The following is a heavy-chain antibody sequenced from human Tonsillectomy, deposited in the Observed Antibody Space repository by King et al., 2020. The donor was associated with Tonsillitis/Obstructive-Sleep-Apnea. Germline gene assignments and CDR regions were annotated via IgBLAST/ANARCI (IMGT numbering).Heavy chain of an antibody. CDR1: GFTFSSYE. J-gene: IGHJ5*02. D-gene: IGHD3-3*01. CDR3: ARGYYDFWSGYQGRVNWFDP. CDR2: ISSSGSTI. Sequence: VQLVESGGGLVQPGGSLRLSCAASGFTFSSYEMNWVRQAPGKGLEWVSYISSSGSTIYYADSVKGRFTISRDNAKNSLYLQMNSLRAEDTAVYYCARGYYDFWSGYQGRVNWFDPWGQGTLVTVSS. V-gene: IGHV3-48*03.